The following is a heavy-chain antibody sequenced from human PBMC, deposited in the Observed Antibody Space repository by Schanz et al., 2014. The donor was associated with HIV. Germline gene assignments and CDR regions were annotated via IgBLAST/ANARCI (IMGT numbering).Heavy chain of an antibody. Sequence: EVQLVESGGGLVKPGGSLRLSCAASGFTFGTFSMNWVRQAPGKGLEWVSGMRGSDDSTFYADSVKGRFTISRDNSKNTLYFQMNSLRAEDTAIYYCAKTSYGWYFDYWGQGTLVTVSS. D-gene: IGHD6-19*01. CDR1: GFTFGTFS. CDR2: MRGSDDST. J-gene: IGHJ4*02. CDR3: AKTSYGWYFDY. V-gene: IGHV3-23*04.